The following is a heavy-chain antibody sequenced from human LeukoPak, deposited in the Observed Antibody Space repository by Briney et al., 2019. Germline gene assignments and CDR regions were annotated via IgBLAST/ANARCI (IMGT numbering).Heavy chain of an antibody. V-gene: IGHV1-2*02. CDR2: INPTSGGT. J-gene: IGHJ5*02. CDR1: GYTFTGYY. Sequence: GASVKVSCKASGYTFTGYYIHWVRQAPGQGLEWMGWINPTSGGTNYAQNFQGRVTMTRDTSIGTAYMDLSRLRSDDMAVYYCARHVGYSNWLDPWGQGTLVTVSS. D-gene: IGHD2-15*01. CDR3: ARHVGYSNWLDP.